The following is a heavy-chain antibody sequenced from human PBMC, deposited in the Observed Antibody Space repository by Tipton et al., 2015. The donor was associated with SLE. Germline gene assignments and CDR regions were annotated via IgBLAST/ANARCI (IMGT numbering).Heavy chain of an antibody. D-gene: IGHD6-13*01. J-gene: IGHJ6*02. CDR1: GGSISSYY. CDR2: IYISGST. CDR3: ARDSAAAGYGMDV. Sequence: TLSLTCTVSGGSISSYYWSWIRQPAGKGLEWIGRIYISGSTNYTPSLKSRVTMSVDTSKNQFSLKLSSVTAADTAVYYCARDSAAAGYGMDVWGQGTTVTVSS. V-gene: IGHV4-4*07.